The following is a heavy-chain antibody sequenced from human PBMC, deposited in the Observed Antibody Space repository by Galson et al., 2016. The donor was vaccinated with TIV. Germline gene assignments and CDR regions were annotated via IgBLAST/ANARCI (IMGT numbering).Heavy chain of an antibody. V-gene: IGHV1-69*02. Sequence: SVKVSCKVSGGAFSSYTFSWVRQAPGQGLEWMGRIIPIINKVDYTQKLQGRVTIIADKSTSTVYMELSSLRSEDTAVYYCATEGATGYDVRSDAFHIWGHGTMVTVSS. CDR2: IIPIINKV. D-gene: IGHD5-12*01. CDR3: ATEGATGYDVRSDAFHI. J-gene: IGHJ3*02. CDR1: GGAFSSYT.